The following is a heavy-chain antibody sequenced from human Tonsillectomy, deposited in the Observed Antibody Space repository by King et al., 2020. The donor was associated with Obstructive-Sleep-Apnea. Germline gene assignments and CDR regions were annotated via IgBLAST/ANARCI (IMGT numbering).Heavy chain of an antibody. CDR3: ARLSGYSSGWEYWYFDL. CDR2: IYYSGST. D-gene: IGHD6-19*01. Sequence: QLQESGPGLVKPSETLSLTCTVSGGSISSYYWSWIRQPPGKGLEWIGYIYYSGSTSYNPSLKSRVTISVHTSKNQFSLQLSSVTAADTAVYYCARLSGYSSGWEYWYFDLWGRGTLVTVSS. V-gene: IGHV4-59*08. CDR1: GGSISSYY. J-gene: IGHJ2*01.